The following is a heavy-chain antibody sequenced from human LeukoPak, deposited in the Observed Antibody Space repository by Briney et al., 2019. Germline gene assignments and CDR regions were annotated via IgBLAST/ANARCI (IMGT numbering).Heavy chain of an antibody. D-gene: IGHD1-26*01. CDR2: ISASGGTT. J-gene: IGHJ6*02. CDR1: GFTFSSYA. Sequence: PGGSLRLSCAASGFTFSSYAMSWVRQAPGKGLEWVSTISASGGTTSYADSVKGRFTISRDNSKNTLYLLMNSLRAEDTAVFYCAKSSSMGSYAYYAMDVWGQGTTVTVS. V-gene: IGHV3-23*01. CDR3: AKSSSMGSYAYYAMDV.